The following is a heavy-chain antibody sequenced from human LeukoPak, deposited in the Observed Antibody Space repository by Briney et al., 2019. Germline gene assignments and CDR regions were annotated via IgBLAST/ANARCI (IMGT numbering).Heavy chain of an antibody. Sequence: SGGSLRLSCAASGFTFRNYWMTGVRQAPGKGLEWVAHINQDGSEEHYMDSVKARFTISRDNAKNSLSLQMNSLRAEDTAVYYCVRDGGVSGYDLLDYWGQGTLVTVSS. D-gene: IGHD5-12*01. CDR1: GFTFRNYW. CDR2: INQDGSEE. J-gene: IGHJ4*02. V-gene: IGHV3-7*01. CDR3: VRDGGVSGYDLLDY.